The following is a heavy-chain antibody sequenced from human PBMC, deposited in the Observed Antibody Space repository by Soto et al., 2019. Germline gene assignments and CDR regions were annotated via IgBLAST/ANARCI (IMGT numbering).Heavy chain of an antibody. CDR1: GFALSTYS. Sequence: EVKLVESGGRLVKPGGSLRLSCAASGFALSTYSIGWVRQAPGKGLAWVSFTFNFDGSLYYADSVKGRFAISRDNAKNSVYLQMNSLRSEDTAVYYCAREEGYCGGGSCFRSAFDLWGQGTVVTVSS. V-gene: IGHV3-21*01. CDR2: TFNFDGSL. J-gene: IGHJ3*01. D-gene: IGHD2-15*01. CDR3: AREEGYCGGGSCFRSAFDL.